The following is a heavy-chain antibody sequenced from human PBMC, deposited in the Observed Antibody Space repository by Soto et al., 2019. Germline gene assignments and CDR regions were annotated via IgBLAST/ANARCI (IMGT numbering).Heavy chain of an antibody. J-gene: IGHJ5*02. CDR2: ISSRSSAI. D-gene: IGHD6-25*01. CDR1: GFTFSSYS. CDR3: ARQRWFDP. V-gene: IGHV3-48*02. Sequence: EGQLVESGGGLVQPGGSLRLSCEASGFTFSSYSMNWVRQSPGKGLEWLSYISSRSSAIYYADSVKGRFTISRDNAKNLLYLHITTVRYEETDVYYCARQRWFDPWGQGTLVTVSS.